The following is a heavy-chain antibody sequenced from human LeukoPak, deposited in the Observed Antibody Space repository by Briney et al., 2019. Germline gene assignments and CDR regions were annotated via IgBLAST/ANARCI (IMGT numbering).Heavy chain of an antibody. CDR3: ARDPQQLVGATGGGFNF. J-gene: IGHJ4*02. D-gene: IGHD1-26*01. CDR2: ISAYNGNT. V-gene: IGHV1-18*01. Sequence: ASVKVSCKASGSTFTSYGISWVRQAPGQGLEWMGWISAYNGNTNYAQKLQGRVTMTTDTSTSTAYMELRSLRSDDTAVYYCARDPQQLVGATGGGFNFWGQGTLVTVSS. CDR1: GSTFTSYG.